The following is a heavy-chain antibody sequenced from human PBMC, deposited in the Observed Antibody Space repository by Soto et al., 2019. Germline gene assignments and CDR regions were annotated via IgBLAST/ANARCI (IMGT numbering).Heavy chain of an antibody. V-gene: IGHV1-24*01. CDR2: FDPEDGET. J-gene: IGHJ6*02. CDR3: ATESPGYYTFGSLYYYYGMDV. D-gene: IGHD3-3*01. Sequence: GASVKVSCKVSGYTLTELSMHRVRQAPGKGLEWMGGFDPEDGETIYAQKFQGRVTMTEDTSTDTAYMELSSLRSEDTAVYYCATESPGYYTFGSLYYYYGMDVWGQGTTVTVSS. CDR1: GYTLTELS.